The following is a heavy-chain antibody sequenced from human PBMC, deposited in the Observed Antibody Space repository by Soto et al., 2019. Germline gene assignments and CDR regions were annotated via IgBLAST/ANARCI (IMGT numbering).Heavy chain of an antibody. D-gene: IGHD3-22*01. J-gene: IGHJ4*02. V-gene: IGHV4-31*03. CDR1: GCSISSGGYY. CDR3: ASRGGIYYDSTGYEY. Sequence: SETLSLTCTVSGCSISSGGYYWSWIRQHPGKGLEWIGEINHSGSTNYNPSLKSRVSISVDASKNQFSLKLSSVTAADTAVYYCASRGGIYYDSTGYEYWGQGTLVTVSS. CDR2: INHSGST.